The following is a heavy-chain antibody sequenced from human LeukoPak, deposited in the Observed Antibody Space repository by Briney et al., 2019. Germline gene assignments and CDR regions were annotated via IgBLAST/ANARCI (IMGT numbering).Heavy chain of an antibody. J-gene: IGHJ5*02. CDR1: GGTFSSYA. Sequence: GASVKVSCKASGGTFSSYAISWVRQAPGQGLEWMGRTIPIFGIANYAQKFQGRVTITADKSTSTAYMELSSLRSEDTAVYYCAREVVTTNRNWFDPWGQGTLVTVSS. D-gene: IGHD4-11*01. CDR3: AREVVTTNRNWFDP. CDR2: TIPIFGIA. V-gene: IGHV1-69*04.